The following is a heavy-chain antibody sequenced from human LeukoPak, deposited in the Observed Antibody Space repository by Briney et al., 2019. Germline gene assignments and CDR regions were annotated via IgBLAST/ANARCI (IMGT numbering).Heavy chain of an antibody. CDR3: ARGIAAAGTDY. Sequence: PSETLSLTCAVYGGSFSGYYWSWIRQPPGKGLEWIGYIYYSGSTNYNPSLKSRVTISVDTSKNQFSLKLSSVTAADTAVYYCARGIAAAGTDYWGQGTLVTVSS. CDR1: GGSFSGYY. V-gene: IGHV4-59*01. J-gene: IGHJ4*02. CDR2: IYYSGST. D-gene: IGHD6-13*01.